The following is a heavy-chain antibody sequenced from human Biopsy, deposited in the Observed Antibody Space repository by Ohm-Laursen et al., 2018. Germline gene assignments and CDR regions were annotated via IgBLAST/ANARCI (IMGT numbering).Heavy chain of an antibody. CDR1: GFSLRNFT. J-gene: IGHJ5*02. CDR3: ARGRTHLLPDHDWFDP. V-gene: IGHV3-21*06. Sequence: GSLRLSCTASGFSLRNFTINWVRQAPGKGLEWVSSISRSVSHILYAETLKGRFTSSRDNAKNSVYLQMNSLRVEDTDVYYCARGRTHLLPDHDWFDPWGQGTLVTVSS. CDR2: ISRSVSHI. D-gene: IGHD1-14*01.